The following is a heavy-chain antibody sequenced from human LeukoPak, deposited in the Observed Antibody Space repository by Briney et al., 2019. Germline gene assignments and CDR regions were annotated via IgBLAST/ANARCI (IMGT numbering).Heavy chain of an antibody. Sequence: PGGSLRLSCAASGFTFSSYAMSWVRQAPGKGLEWVSAISGSGGSTYYADSVKGRFTMSRDNSKNTVYLQMNSLRAEDTAVYYCASRNTYYDILTGYYYMDVWGKGTTVTVSS. D-gene: IGHD3-9*01. CDR3: ASRNTYYDILTGYYYMDV. V-gene: IGHV3-23*01. CDR1: GFTFSSYA. J-gene: IGHJ6*03. CDR2: ISGSGGST.